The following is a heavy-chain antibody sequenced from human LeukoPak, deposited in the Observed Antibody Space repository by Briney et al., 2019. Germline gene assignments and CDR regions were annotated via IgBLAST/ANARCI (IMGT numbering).Heavy chain of an antibody. CDR1: GFTFSGSS. CDR2: ISSSSSYI. D-gene: IGHD4-23*01. Sequence: PGGSLRLSCAASGFTFSGSSMSWVRQAPGKGLEWVSSISSSSSYIYYADSVKGRFTVSRDNAKNSLYLLMNSLRAEDTAVYYCARTTVVTVIDYWGQGTLVTVSS. CDR3: ARTTVVTVIDY. J-gene: IGHJ4*02. V-gene: IGHV3-21*01.